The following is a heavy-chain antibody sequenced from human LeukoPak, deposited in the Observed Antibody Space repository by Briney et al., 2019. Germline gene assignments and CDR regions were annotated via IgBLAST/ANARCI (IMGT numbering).Heavy chain of an antibody. V-gene: IGHV3-53*01. D-gene: IGHD3-3*01. CDR3: ARKLGYDFWSAYYWDY. Sequence: GGSLRLSCAASGIIVSSYYMTWVRQAPGKGLEWVSVIYGDGSTYYTDSVKGRFAISRDNSKNTLYLQMNSLSAEDTAVYYCARKLGYDFWSAYYWDYWGQGTLVTVSS. CDR1: GIIVSSYY. J-gene: IGHJ4*02. CDR2: IYGDGST.